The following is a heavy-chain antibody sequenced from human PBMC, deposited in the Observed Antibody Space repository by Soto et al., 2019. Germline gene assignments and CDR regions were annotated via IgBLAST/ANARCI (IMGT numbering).Heavy chain of an antibody. CDR1: GFTFSSYG. CDR3: ANMVETYGDYGVDYYYGMDV. J-gene: IGHJ6*02. D-gene: IGHD4-17*01. CDR2: ISYDGSNK. Sequence: QVQLVESGGGVVQPGRSLRLSCAASGFTFSSYGMHGVRQAPGKGLEWVAVISYDGSNKYYADSVKGRFTISRVNSNNTLYLQMNSRRAEDTAVYYCANMVETYGDYGVDYYYGMDVWGQGTTVTVSS. V-gene: IGHV3-30*18.